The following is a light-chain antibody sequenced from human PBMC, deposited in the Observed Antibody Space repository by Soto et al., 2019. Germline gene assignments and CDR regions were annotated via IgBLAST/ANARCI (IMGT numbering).Light chain of an antibody. Sequence: EIVLTQSPATLSSSPGERATLSFRASQSVTNNLAWYQQKPGQAPRLLIYGASTRATGIPARFSGSGSGTEFTLTISSLQSEDFAVYFCQQYNNWPPWTFGQGTKVDIK. CDR1: QSVTNN. CDR2: GAS. V-gene: IGKV3-15*01. CDR3: QQYNNWPPWT. J-gene: IGKJ1*01.